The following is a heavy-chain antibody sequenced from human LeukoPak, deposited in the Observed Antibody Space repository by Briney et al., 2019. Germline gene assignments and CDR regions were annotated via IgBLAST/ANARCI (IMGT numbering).Heavy chain of an antibody. CDR2: ISSSGSTI. CDR1: GFTFSDYY. CDR3: LRAYCGGDCYSEGSNYFDY. V-gene: IGHV3-11*04. Sequence: PGGSLRLSCAASGFTFSDYYMSWIRQAPGKGLEWVSYISSSGSTIYYADSVKGRFTISRDNAKNSLYLQMNSLRAEDTAVYYCLRAYCGGDCYSEGSNYFDYWGQGTLVTVSS. J-gene: IGHJ4*02. D-gene: IGHD2-21*02.